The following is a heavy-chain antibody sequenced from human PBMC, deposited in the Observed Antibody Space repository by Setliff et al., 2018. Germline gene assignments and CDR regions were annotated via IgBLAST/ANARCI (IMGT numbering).Heavy chain of an antibody. CDR1: GYTFTGYY. D-gene: IGHD3-22*01. CDR2: INVNSGDT. J-gene: IGHJ5*02. Sequence: AASVKVSCKASGYTFTGYYIHWVRQAPGEGLEWMGCINVNSGDTNYAQKFQGRVIVTRDTSSSTAYMELRSLRPDDTAVYFCARGRIHDSSDYIGNWFDPWGQGTLGTVSS. V-gene: IGHV1-2*02. CDR3: ARGRIHDSSDYIGNWFDP.